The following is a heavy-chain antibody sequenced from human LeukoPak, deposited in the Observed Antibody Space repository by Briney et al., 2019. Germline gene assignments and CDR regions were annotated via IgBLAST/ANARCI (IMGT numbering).Heavy chain of an antibody. CDR2: IYYSGST. D-gene: IGHD2-2*02. CDR3: ARVSKEYQLLYGFGGVVDY. J-gene: IGHJ4*02. V-gene: IGHV4-31*03. CDR1: GGSISSGGYY. Sequence: SQTLSLTCTVSGGSISSGGYYWSWIRQHPGKGLEWIGYIYYSGSTYYNPSLKSRVTISVDTSKNQFSLKLSSVTAADTAVYYSARVSKEYQLLYGFGGVVDYWGQGTLVTVSS.